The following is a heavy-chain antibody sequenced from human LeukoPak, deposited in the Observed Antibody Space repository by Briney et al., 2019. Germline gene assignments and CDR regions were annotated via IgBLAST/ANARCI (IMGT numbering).Heavy chain of an antibody. Sequence: ASVKVSCKASGYIFAKYGFTWVRQAPGQGLEWMGWISAYDGYTNHAQKFQGRATMTTDVSTSTAYMELRRLRSDDTAVYYCARDVAAAGDYWGQGTLVTVSS. V-gene: IGHV1-18*01. CDR3: ARDVAAAGDY. D-gene: IGHD6-13*01. CDR2: ISAYDGYT. CDR1: GYIFAKYG. J-gene: IGHJ4*02.